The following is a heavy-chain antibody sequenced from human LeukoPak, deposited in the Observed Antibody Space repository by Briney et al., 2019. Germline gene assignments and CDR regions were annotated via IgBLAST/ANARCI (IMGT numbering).Heavy chain of an antibody. D-gene: IGHD3-10*01. CDR1: GGSFSDYY. Sequence: SETLSLTCAASGGSFSDYYWSWIRQPPGKGLEWIGGINHSGSTNYNPSLKSRVTISVDTSKNQFSLKLSSVTAADTAVYYCARGRYYYGSGRYSDYWGQGTLVTVSS. CDR2: INHSGST. J-gene: IGHJ4*02. CDR3: ARGRYYYGSGRYSDY. V-gene: IGHV4-34*01.